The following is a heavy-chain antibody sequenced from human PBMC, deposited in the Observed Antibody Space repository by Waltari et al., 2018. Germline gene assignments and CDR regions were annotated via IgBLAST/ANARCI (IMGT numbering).Heavy chain of an antibody. Sequence: QLVESGGGLVKPGGSLRLSCEASDFSISDYYMSWIRQATGRGLDWLSYISIRSSYTNYTDSVKGRFTISRNNAKNLVYLEMNNLRPEDTAVYVCARDKGDAFWYFDLWGRGTLVSVSS. J-gene: IGHJ2*01. CDR1: DFSISDYY. V-gene: IGHV3-11*06. CDR3: ARDKGDAFWYFDL. D-gene: IGHD3-16*01. CDR2: ISIRSSYT.